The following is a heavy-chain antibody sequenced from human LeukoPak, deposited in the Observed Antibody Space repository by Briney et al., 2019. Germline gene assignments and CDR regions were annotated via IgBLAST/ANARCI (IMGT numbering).Heavy chain of an antibody. D-gene: IGHD2-2*01. V-gene: IGHV4-59*01. Sequence: PSETLSLTCTVSGDSISGYYWNWIRQPPGKGLEWIGYIYYSGSTNYNPSLKSRVAISVDTSKDQFSLKLNSVTAADTAVYYCARGYCSSTICFQYFHHWGQGTLVTVSS. CDR1: GDSISGYY. CDR3: ARGYCSSTICFQYFHH. CDR2: IYYSGST. J-gene: IGHJ1*01.